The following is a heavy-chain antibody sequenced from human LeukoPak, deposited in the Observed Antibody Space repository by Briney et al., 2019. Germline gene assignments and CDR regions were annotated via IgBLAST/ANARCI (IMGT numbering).Heavy chain of an antibody. CDR1: GFTFSSYG. Sequence: PGGSLRLSCAASGFTFSSYGMHWVRQAPGKGLEWVAVIWYDGSNKYYADSVKGRFTISRDNSKNTLYLEMNSLRAEDTAVYYCARDPLEYGMDVGGQGTTLTVP. CDR2: IWYDGSNK. CDR3: ARDPLEYGMDV. J-gene: IGHJ6*02. V-gene: IGHV3-33*01.